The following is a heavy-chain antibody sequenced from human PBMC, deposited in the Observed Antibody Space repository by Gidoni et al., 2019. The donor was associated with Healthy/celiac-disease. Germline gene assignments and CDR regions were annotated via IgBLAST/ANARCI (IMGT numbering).Heavy chain of an antibody. V-gene: IGHV4-31*03. CDR1: GGPISSGGYY. D-gene: IGHD3-16*01. CDR2: IYYSGST. CDR3: ARDWGANYYYYGMDV. J-gene: IGHJ6*02. Sequence: QVQLQESGPGLVKPSQTLSLTCTVSGGPISSGGYYWSWIRQHPGKGLEWIGYIYYSGSTYYNPSLKSRVTISVDTSKNQFSLKLSSVTAADTAVYYCARDWGANYYYYGMDVWGQGTTVTASS.